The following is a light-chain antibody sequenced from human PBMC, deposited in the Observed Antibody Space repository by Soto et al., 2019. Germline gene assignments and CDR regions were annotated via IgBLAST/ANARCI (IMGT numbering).Light chain of an antibody. V-gene: IGKV1-5*01. CDR3: QQYNSYSWT. CDR2: DAS. Sequence: DIQMTQSPSTLSASVGDRVPITCRASQSITIWLAWYQQKPGKAPKLLIFDASSLESGVPSRFSGSGSGTEFTLTISSLQPDDIATYYSQQYNSYSWTFGQGTKVDIK. J-gene: IGKJ1*01. CDR1: QSITIW.